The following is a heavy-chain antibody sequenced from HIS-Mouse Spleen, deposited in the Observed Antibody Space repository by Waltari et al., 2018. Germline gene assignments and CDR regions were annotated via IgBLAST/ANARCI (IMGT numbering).Heavy chain of an antibody. J-gene: IGHJ4*02. CDR1: GGSFSGSS. CDR3: ARGDHPSFDY. V-gene: IGHV4-34*01. CDR2: INHSGST. Sequence: QVQLQQWGAGLLKPSETLSLTCAVYGGSFSGSSWSWIRQPPGKGLEWIGEINHSGSTNYNPSLKSRVTISVDTSKNQFSLKLSSVTAADTAVYYCARGDHPSFDYWGQGTLVTVSS.